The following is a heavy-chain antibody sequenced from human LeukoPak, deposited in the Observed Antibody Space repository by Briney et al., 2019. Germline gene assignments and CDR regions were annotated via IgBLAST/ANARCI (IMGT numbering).Heavy chain of an antibody. Sequence: SETLSLTCTVSGRPIRSSCYYGGWIRQPPGKALECVGSIYYSGSTYYNPSLKSGVTIYVDTSKNQFSLKLSSVAAEDTAVYYCARRSANQLLCSWFDPWGQGTLVTVSS. CDR3: ARRSANQLLCSWFDP. J-gene: IGHJ5*02. D-gene: IGHD2-2*01. CDR2: IYYSGST. CDR1: GRPIRSSCYY. V-gene: IGHV4-39*01.